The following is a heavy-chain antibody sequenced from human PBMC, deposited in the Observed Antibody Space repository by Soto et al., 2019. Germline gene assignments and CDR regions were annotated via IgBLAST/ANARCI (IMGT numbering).Heavy chain of an antibody. J-gene: IGHJ2*01. CDR3: AKKVVCVWHFDL. Sequence: EVQLLESGGGLVQPGGSLRLSCVVSGLTCSHYAMTWVRQSPGKGLEWVSAITTDGSTYYADSVKGRFTISRDNSKNTLYLQMNNLRGEDTAFFYCAKKVVCVWHFDLWGRGTLVTVSS. CDR2: ITTDGST. V-gene: IGHV3-23*01. D-gene: IGHD3-22*01. CDR1: GLTCSHYA.